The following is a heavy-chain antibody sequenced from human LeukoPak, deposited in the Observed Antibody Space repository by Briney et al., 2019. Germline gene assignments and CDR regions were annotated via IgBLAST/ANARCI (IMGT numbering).Heavy chain of an antibody. CDR1: GFTFSSYW. CDR2: INSDGSST. Sequence: GGSLRLSCAASGFTFSSYWMHWVRQAPGKGLVWVSRINSDGSSTSYADSVKGRFTISRDNAKNTLYLQMNSLRAEDTAVYYCAREIEVGATPFDYWGQGTLVTVSS. CDR3: AREIEVGATPFDY. J-gene: IGHJ4*02. D-gene: IGHD1-26*01. V-gene: IGHV3-74*01.